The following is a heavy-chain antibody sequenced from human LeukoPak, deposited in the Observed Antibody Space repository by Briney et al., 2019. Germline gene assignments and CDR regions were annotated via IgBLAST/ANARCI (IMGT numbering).Heavy chain of an antibody. D-gene: IGHD1-26*01. CDR3: ARGIVGATIDY. J-gene: IGHJ4*02. CDR2: IYTSGST. V-gene: IGHV4-61*02. Sequence: PSETLSLTCTVSGGSISSGSYYWSWIRQPAGKGLEWIGRIYTSGSTNYNPSLMSRVTMSIDTSNNQFSLKLFSVTAADTAVYYCARGIVGATIDYWGQGTLVTVSS. CDR1: GGSISSGSYY.